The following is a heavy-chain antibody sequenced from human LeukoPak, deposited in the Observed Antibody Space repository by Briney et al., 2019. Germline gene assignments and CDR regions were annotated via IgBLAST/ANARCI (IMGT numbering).Heavy chain of an antibody. J-gene: IGHJ5*02. CDR2: INHSGST. Sequence: SETLSLACAVYGGSFSNYYWNWIRQPPGKGLEWIGEINHSGSTNYNPSLKSRVTISVDTSKNQFSLKLSSVTAADTAVYYCARGQRSLVRGVRGSWFDPWGQGTLVTVSS. CDR3: ARGQRSLVRGVRGSWFDP. CDR1: GGSFSNYY. V-gene: IGHV4-34*01. D-gene: IGHD3-10*01.